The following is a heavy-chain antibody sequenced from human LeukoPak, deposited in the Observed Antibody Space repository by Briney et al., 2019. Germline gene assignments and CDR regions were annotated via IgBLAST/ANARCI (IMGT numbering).Heavy chain of an antibody. CDR2: IYYSGST. D-gene: IGHD3-22*01. CDR3: ARAGEGYYDSSGYPPDAFDI. CDR1: GGSISSGGYY. V-gene: IGHV4-31*03. J-gene: IGHJ3*02. Sequence: SETLSLTCTVSGGSISSGGYYWSWIRQHPGKGLEWIGYIYYSGSTYYNPSLKSRVTISVDTSKNQFSLKLSSVTAADTAVYYCARAGEGYYDSSGYPPDAFDIWGQGTMVTVSS.